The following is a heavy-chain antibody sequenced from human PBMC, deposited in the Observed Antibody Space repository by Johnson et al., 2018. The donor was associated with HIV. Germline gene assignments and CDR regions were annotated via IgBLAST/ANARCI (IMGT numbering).Heavy chain of an antibody. CDR1: GFTFDDNA. V-gene: IGHV3-9*01. CDR2: ITWNSGSI. Sequence: VQLVESGGGLVQPGRSLRLSCAASGFTFDDNAMHWVRQAPGQGLEWVSGITWNSGSIGYADSVKGRFTISRDNAKNSLYLQMNSLTADDTALYYCARGGVYKQFLAFDAFDIWGQGTMVTVSS. CDR3: ARGGVYKQFLAFDAFDI. J-gene: IGHJ3*02. D-gene: IGHD6-13*01.